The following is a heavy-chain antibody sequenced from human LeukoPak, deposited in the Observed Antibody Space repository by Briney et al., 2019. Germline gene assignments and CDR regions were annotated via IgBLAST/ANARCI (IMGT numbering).Heavy chain of an antibody. V-gene: IGHV6-1*01. CDR3: ARQQRGAVDY. CDR1: GDSVSSNTPA. D-gene: IGHD6-13*01. Sequence: SQTLSVTCAISGDSVSSNTPAWNWIRQSPSRGLEWLGRTYYRSKWYNDYAVSVRSRITINPDTAKNQFSLQLNSVTPEDTAVYYCARQQRGAVDYWGQGTLVTVSS. J-gene: IGHJ4*02. CDR2: TYYRSKWYN.